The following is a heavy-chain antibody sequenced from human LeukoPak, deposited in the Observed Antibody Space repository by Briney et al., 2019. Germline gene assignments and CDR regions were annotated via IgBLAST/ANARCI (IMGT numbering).Heavy chain of an antibody. V-gene: IGHV4-4*02. D-gene: IGHD1-26*01. Sequence: PSGTLSLTCAVSGASISSNWWNWVRQPPGKGLEWIGEIHHSGSANYNPSLKSRVTISLDTSENHFSLRLSSVTAADTAVYYCARGAYGGSSEYWGQGTLVTVSS. CDR3: ARGAYGGSSEY. CDR2: IHHSGSA. CDR1: GASISSNW. J-gene: IGHJ4*02.